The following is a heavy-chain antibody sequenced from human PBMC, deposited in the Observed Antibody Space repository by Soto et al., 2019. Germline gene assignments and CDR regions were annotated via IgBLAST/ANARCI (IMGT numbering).Heavy chain of an antibody. V-gene: IGHV1-69*01. Sequence: QVQLVQSGAEVKKPGSSVKVSCKASGGTFSSYAISWVRQAPGQGLEWMGGIIPIFGTANYAQKFQGRVKINADESTSTAYMEVSSLRSEDRAVYYCARDRGNYYDSSGYYYGYWGQGTLVTVSS. J-gene: IGHJ4*02. CDR2: IIPIFGTA. CDR1: GGTFSSYA. D-gene: IGHD3-22*01. CDR3: ARDRGNYYDSSGYYYGY.